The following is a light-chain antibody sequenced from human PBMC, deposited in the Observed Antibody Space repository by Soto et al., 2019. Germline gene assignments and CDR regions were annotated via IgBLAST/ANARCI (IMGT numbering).Light chain of an antibody. Sequence: QSVLTQPPSASGSPGQSVTISCTGTSSDVGGYNYVSWYQQHPGKAPKLMIYEVSYRPSGVSHRFSGSKSGNTASLTISGLQAEDEADYYCSSYTTSSTLVFGTGTKVTVL. J-gene: IGLJ1*01. CDR2: EVS. CDR3: SSYTTSSTLV. V-gene: IGLV2-14*01. CDR1: SSDVGGYNY.